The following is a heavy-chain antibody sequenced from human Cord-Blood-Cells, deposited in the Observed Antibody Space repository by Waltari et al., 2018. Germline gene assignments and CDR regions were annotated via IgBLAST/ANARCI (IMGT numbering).Heavy chain of an antibody. D-gene: IGHD3-10*01. J-gene: IGHJ4*02. V-gene: IGHV2-5*01. Sequence: QITLKESGPTLVKPTQTLTLTCTFSGFSLSTSGVGVGWIRQPPGKALEWLALIYGNDDKRYSPPRKSRLTMTKDTSKNQVVLTMTNMDPVDAATYYCARTYYYGSGSYYILDYGGQGTLVTVSS. CDR2: IYGNDDK. CDR1: GFSLSTSGVG. CDR3: ARTYYYGSGSYYILDY.